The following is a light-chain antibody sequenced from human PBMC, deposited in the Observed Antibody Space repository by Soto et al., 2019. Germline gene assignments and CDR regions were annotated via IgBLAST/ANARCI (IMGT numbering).Light chain of an antibody. V-gene: IGLV2-8*01. CDR1: SSDVGSYNL. J-gene: IGLJ2*01. CDR2: EVS. CDR3: SSYAGSNNVL. Sequence: QSALTQPASVSGSPGQSITISCTGISSDVGSYNLVSWYQQHPGKAPKVMIYEVSERPSGVPDRFSGSKSGNTASLTVSGLQAEDEADYYCSSYAGSNNVLFGGGTKLTVL.